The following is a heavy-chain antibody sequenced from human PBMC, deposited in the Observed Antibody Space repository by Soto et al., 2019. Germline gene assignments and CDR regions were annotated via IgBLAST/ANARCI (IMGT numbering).Heavy chain of an antibody. D-gene: IGHD1-26*01. CDR3: ARPSGSYLYYFDY. V-gene: IGHV4-39*01. J-gene: IGHJ4*02. CDR1: GGSISSFSYY. CDR2: IYYSGST. Sequence: ETLSLTCTVSGGSISSFSYYWGWIRQPPGKGLEWIGSIYYSGSTYYNPSLKSRVTISVDTSKNQFSLKLSSVTAADTAVYYCARPSGSYLYYFDYWGQGTLV.